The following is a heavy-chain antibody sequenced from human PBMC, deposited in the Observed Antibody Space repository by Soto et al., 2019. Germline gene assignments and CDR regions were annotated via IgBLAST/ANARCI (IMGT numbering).Heavy chain of an antibody. V-gene: IGHV1-69*13. D-gene: IGHD3-22*01. CDR2: IIPIFGTA. J-gene: IGHJ5*02. CDR3: ARALTYYYDSSGYYWFDP. CDR1: GGTFSSYA. Sequence: ASVKVSGKASGGTFSSYAISWVRQAPGQGLEWMGGIIPIFGTANYAQKFQGRVTITADESTSTAYMELSSLRSEDTAVYYCARALTYYYDSSGYYWFDPLGQGTLVTVSS.